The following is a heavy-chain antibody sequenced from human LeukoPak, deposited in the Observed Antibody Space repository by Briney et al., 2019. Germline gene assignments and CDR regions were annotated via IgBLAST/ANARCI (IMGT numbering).Heavy chain of an antibody. V-gene: IGHV3-66*01. CDR3: AKDRGGRDGYNFDY. CDR1: GFTVSSNY. D-gene: IGHD5-24*01. CDR2: IYSGGST. Sequence: GGSLRLSCAASGFTVSSNYMSWVRQAPGKGLEWASVIYSGGSTYYADSVKGRFTISRDISKNTLYLQMNSLRAEDTAVYYCAKDRGGRDGYNFDYWGQGTLVTVSS. J-gene: IGHJ4*02.